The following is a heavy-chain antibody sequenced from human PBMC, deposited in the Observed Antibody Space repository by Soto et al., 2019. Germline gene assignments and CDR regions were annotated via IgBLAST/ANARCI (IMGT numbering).Heavy chain of an antibody. CDR3: AKEISSGYYYLDY. CDR2: ISYDGSNK. CDR1: GFTFSSYG. J-gene: IGHJ4*02. D-gene: IGHD3-22*01. Sequence: LRLSCAASGFTFSSYGMHWVRQAPGKGLEWVAVISYDGSNKYYADSVKGRFTISRDNSKNTLYLQMNSLRAEDTAVYYCAKEISSGYYYLDYWGQGTLVTVS. V-gene: IGHV3-30*18.